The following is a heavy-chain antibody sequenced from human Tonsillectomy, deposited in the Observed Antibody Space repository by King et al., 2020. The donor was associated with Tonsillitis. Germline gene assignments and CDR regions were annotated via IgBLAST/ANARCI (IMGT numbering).Heavy chain of an antibody. D-gene: IGHD6-13*01. V-gene: IGHV4-34*01. J-gene: IGHJ2*01. Sequence: VQLPQWGAGLLKPSETLSLTCAVYGGSFSGYYWSWIRQPPGKGPEWIGEINHSGSTNYNPSLKSRVTISVDTSKNQFSLKLSSVTAADTALYSCARGEAIAAAGPVGLWGRGTLVIVSS. CDR2: INHSGST. CDR1: GGSFSGYY. CDR3: ARGEAIAAAGPVGL.